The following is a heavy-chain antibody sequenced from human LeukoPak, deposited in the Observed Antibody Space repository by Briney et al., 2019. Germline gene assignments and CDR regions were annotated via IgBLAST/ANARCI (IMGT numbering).Heavy chain of an antibody. CDR2: IKSDGTTT. V-gene: IGHV3-74*01. CDR1: GFTFSSYW. CDR3: ARYRGDYGSGSFGY. Sequence: GGSLRLSCAASGFTFSSYWMHWVRQAPGKGLVWVSRIKSDGTTTTYADFVKGRFTISRDNAKNTLYLQMKSLRTEDTAVYYCARYRGDYGSGSFGYWGQGALVTVSS. J-gene: IGHJ4*02. D-gene: IGHD3-10*01.